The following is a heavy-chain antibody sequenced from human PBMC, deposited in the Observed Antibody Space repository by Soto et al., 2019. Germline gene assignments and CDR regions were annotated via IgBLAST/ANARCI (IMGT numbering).Heavy chain of an antibody. CDR3: ARDEIAVSYSNWFDP. Sequence: ESGGGLVQPGGSLRLSCAASGFTFSSYSMNWVRQAPGKGLEWVSYISSSSSTIYYADSVKGRFTISRDNAKNSLYLQMNSLRDEDTAVYYCARDEIAVSYSNWFDPWGQGTLVTVSS. CDR2: ISSSSSTI. J-gene: IGHJ5*02. D-gene: IGHD6-19*01. V-gene: IGHV3-48*02. CDR1: GFTFSSYS.